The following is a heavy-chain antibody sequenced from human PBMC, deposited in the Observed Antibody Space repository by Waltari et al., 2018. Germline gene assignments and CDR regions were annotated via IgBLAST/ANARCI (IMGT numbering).Heavy chain of an antibody. CDR1: GYTFTSYA. CDR3: ARGGRAGSGLI. D-gene: IGHD6-19*01. CDR2: INAGNGNT. J-gene: IGHJ3*02. Sequence: QVQLVQSGAEVKKPGASVKVSCKASGYTFTSYAMHWVRQAPGQRLEWMGWINAGNGNTKDSQKFQGRVTITRDTSASTAYMELSSLRSEDTAVYYCARGGRAGSGLIWGQGTMVTVSS. V-gene: IGHV1-3*01.